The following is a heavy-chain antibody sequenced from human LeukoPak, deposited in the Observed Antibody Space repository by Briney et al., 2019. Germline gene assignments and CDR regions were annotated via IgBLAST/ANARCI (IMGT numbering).Heavy chain of an antibody. CDR1: GFTFSSYA. V-gene: IGHV3-23*01. D-gene: IGHD2-2*01. J-gene: IGHJ4*02. Sequence: GGSLRLSCAASGFTFSSYAMNWVRQAPGKGLGWVSGTGSTGVSTFYADSVKGRFTVSRDNSKNTLSLQMNSLRAEDTAVYYCAKDPGVVPAHYFDYWGQGTLVTVSS. CDR2: TGSTGVST. CDR3: AKDPGVVPAHYFDY.